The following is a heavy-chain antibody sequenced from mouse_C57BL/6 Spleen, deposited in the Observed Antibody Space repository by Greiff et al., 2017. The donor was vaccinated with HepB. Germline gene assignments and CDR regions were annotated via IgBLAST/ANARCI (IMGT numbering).Heavy chain of an antibody. Sequence: QVQLQQSGAELVKPGASVTMSCKASGYTFTSYWITWVKQRPGHGLEWIGDIYPGSGSTTYNEKFKSKARLTVDTSSSTAYMQLRSLTSEDSAVYSGESRGGYYYGSSADWGQGTTVTVSS. CDR3: ESRGGYYYGSSAD. V-gene: IGHV1-55*01. J-gene: IGHJ2*01. D-gene: IGHD1-1*01. CDR1: GYTFTSYW. CDR2: IYPGSGST.